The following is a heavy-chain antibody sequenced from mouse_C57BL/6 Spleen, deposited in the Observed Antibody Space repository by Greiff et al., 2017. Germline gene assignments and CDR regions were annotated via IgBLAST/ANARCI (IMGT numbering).Heavy chain of an antibody. CDR2: IYPGDGDT. CDR3: ARYYGSSLLDY. Sequence: QVQLQQSGPELVKPGASVKISSKASGYAFSSSWMNWVKQRPGKGLEWIGRIYPGDGDTNYNGKFKGKATLTADKSSSTAYMQLSSLTSEDSAVYFCARYYGSSLLDYWGQGTTLTVSS. V-gene: IGHV1-82*01. J-gene: IGHJ2*01. D-gene: IGHD1-1*01. CDR1: GYAFSSSW.